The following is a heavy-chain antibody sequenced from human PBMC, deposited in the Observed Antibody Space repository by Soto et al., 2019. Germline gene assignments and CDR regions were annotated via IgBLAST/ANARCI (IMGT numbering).Heavy chain of an antibody. Sequence: EVQLLESGGGLVQPGGSLRLSCTASGFTFSSNAMSWVRQAPGKGLEWVSVIVGSGDSTDYAESVKGRFTISRDNSKNTLYLQMNSLRAEDTAVYYCAKDVRNQLLCSMDVWGKGTTVTVSS. CDR3: AKDVRNQLLCSMDV. CDR1: GFTFSSNA. CDR2: IVGSGDST. D-gene: IGHD2-2*01. V-gene: IGHV3-23*01. J-gene: IGHJ6*04.